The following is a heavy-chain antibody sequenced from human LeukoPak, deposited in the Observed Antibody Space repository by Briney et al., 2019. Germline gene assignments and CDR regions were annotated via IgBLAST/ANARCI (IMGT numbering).Heavy chain of an antibody. D-gene: IGHD2-2*01. V-gene: IGHV3-30*02. Sequence: GGSLRLSCAASGFTFSSYGMHWVRQAPGKGLEWVAFIRYDGSNKYYADSVKGRFTISRDNSKNTLYLQMNSLRAEDTAVYYCARAEGYCSSTSCRDYFDYWGQGTLVTVSS. CDR2: IRYDGSNK. CDR3: ARAEGYCSSTSCRDYFDY. CDR1: GFTFSSYG. J-gene: IGHJ4*02.